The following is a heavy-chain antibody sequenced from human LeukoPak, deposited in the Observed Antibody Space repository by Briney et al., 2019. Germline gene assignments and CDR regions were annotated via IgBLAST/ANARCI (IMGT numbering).Heavy chain of an antibody. CDR3: ARDSAAALSDY. V-gene: IGHV3-7*01. CDR2: IKQDGSEK. Sequence: PGGSLRLSCAAPGFTFSSYWMSWVRQAPGKGLEWVANIKQDGSEKYYVDSVKGRFTISRDNAKNSLYLQMNSLRAEDTAVYYCARDSAAALSDYWGQGTLVTVSS. CDR1: GFTFSSYW. J-gene: IGHJ4*02. D-gene: IGHD6-13*01.